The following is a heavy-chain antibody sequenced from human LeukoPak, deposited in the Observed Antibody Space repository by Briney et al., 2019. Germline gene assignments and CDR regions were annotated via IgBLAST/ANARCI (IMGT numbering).Heavy chain of an antibody. Sequence: GGSLRLSCAASGFTFGSYWMHWVRQAPGKGLVWVSRISTDGSTTGYADSVKGRFTISRDSAKNTLYLQMNSLRAEDTAVYYCTRDRTTVTLFDYWGQGILVTVSP. CDR3: TRDRTTVTLFDY. D-gene: IGHD4-17*01. CDR2: ISTDGSTT. J-gene: IGHJ4*02. CDR1: GFTFGSYW. V-gene: IGHV3-74*01.